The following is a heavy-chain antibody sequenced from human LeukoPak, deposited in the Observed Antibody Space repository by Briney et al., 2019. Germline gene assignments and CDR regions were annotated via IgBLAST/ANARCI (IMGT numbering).Heavy chain of an antibody. CDR2: IIPIFGTA. J-gene: IGHJ6*02. CDR3: AVCSSTSCSLFPKSYYYYGMDV. Sequence: ASVKVSCKASGGTFSSYAISWVRQAPGQGLEWMGGIIPIFGTANYAQKFQGRVTITADESTSTAYMELSSLRSEDTAVYYCAVCSSTSCSLFPKSYYYYGMDVWGQGTTVTVSS. CDR1: GGTFSSYA. D-gene: IGHD2-2*01. V-gene: IGHV1-69*13.